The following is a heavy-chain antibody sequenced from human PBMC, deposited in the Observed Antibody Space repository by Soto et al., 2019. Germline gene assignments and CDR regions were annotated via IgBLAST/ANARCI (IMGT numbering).Heavy chain of an antibody. D-gene: IGHD3-22*01. CDR1: GGSISSSSYY. Sequence: QLELQESGPGLVKPSETLSLTCTVSGGSISSSSYYWGWIRQPPGKGLEWIGSIYYSGSTYYNPSLKSRVTISVDTSKNQFSLKLSSVTAADTAVYYCARQRGYYDISGYSFTRGGRTRPDYWGQGTLVTVSS. V-gene: IGHV4-39*01. CDR2: IYYSGST. J-gene: IGHJ4*02. CDR3: ARQRGYYDISGYSFTRGGRTRPDY.